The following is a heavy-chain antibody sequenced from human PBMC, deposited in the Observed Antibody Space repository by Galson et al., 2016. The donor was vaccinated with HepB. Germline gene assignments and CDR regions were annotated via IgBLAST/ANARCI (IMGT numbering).Heavy chain of an antibody. CDR1: GFSLSTSGMR. D-gene: IGHD1-20*01. CDR2: IDWDDDK. J-gene: IGHJ6*02. V-gene: IGHV2-70*04. Sequence: PALVKPTQTLTLTCTFSGFSLSTSGMRVSWIRQPPGKALEWLARIDWDDDKFYSTSLKTRLTISKDTSKNQVVLTMTNMDPVDTATYYCARMGDNWNYYYGMDVWGQGTTVTVSS. CDR3: ARMGDNWNYYYGMDV.